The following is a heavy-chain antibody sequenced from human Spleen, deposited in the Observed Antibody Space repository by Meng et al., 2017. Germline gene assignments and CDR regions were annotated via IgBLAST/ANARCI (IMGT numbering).Heavy chain of an antibody. J-gene: IGHJ4*02. CDR2: ISSSGDFI. Sequence: GESLKISCAASGFTCNNYEMNWVRQAPGKGLEWVSYISSSGDFIYYSDSVKGRFTISRDNAKNSLFLQMNSLRAEDSAVYYCARDTYDSSGFSKMYYFDYWGQGTLVTVSS. V-gene: IGHV3-48*03. D-gene: IGHD3-22*01. CDR1: GFTCNNYE. CDR3: ARDTYDSSGFSKMYYFDY.